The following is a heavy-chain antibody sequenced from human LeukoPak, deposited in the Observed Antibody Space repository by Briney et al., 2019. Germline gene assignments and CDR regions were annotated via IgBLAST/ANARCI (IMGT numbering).Heavy chain of an antibody. CDR3: ARQYRNYYFDY. CDR2: VYNTDNT. D-gene: IGHD5-12*01. J-gene: IGHJ4*02. V-gene: IGHV3-66*04. CDR1: GFTVSSNH. Sequence: QPGGSLRLSCAASGFTVSSNHMSLVRQALGKGLEWVSVVYNTDNTYYVDSVKGRFTISRDNSKNTLYLQMNSLRGEDTAVYYCARQYRNYYFDYWGQGALVTVSS.